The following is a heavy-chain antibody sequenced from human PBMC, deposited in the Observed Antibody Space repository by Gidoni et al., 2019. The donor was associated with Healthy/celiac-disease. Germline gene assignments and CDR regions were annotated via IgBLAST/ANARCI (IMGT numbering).Heavy chain of an antibody. D-gene: IGHD3-10*01. Sequence: QVQLQQWGAGLWKPSETLSLTCAGYGGSFSGYYWSWIRQPPGKGLEWIGEINHSGSTNYNPSLKSRVTISVDTSKNQFSLKLSSVTAADTAVSYCARVGYYYGSGSWSAILPNWGQGTLVTVSS. CDR1: GGSFSGYY. CDR3: ARVGYYYGSGSWSAILPN. J-gene: IGHJ4*02. V-gene: IGHV4-34*01. CDR2: INHSGST.